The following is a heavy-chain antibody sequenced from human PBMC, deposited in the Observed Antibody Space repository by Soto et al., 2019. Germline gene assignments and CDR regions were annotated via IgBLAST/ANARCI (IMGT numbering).Heavy chain of an antibody. CDR2: IIPILGIA. J-gene: IGHJ2*01. CDR3: ARDAAGVILVRGVQPWYFDL. V-gene: IGHV1-69*08. Sequence: QVQLVQSGAEVKKPGSSVKVSCKASGGTFSSYTISWVRQAPGQGLEWMGRIIPILGIANYAQKFQGRVTITADKSTSTAYMELSSLRSEDTAVYYCARDAAGVILVRGVQPWYFDLWGRGTLVTVSS. D-gene: IGHD3-10*01. CDR1: GGTFSSYT.